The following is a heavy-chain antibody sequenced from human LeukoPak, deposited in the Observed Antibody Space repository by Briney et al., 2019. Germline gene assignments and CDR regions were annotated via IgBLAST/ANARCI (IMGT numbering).Heavy chain of an antibody. D-gene: IGHD3-22*01. J-gene: IGHJ4*02. V-gene: IGHV3-11*04. CDR2: ISSSGSTI. CDR3: ARSYLDSSGYYFDY. CDR1: GSTFSDYY. Sequence: PGGSLRLSCAASGSTFSDYYMSWIRQAPGKGLGWVSYISSSGSTIYYADSVKGRFTISRDNAKNSLYLQMNSLRAEDTAVYYCARSYLDSSGYYFDYWGQGTQVTVSS.